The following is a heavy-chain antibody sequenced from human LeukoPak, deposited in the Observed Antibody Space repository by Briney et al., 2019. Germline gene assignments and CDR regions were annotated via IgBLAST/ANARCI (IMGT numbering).Heavy chain of an antibody. J-gene: IGHJ4*02. V-gene: IGHV3-7*01. CDR1: GFRFSSQW. CDR2: INSDGSAK. CDR3: ADLGTSD. Sequence: GGSLRLSCAVSGFRFSSQWMTWVRQDPGTGLEWVATINSDGSAKYLVDSVKGRFTISRDNAKNLVYLQMSILRAEDTAVYYCADLGTSDCGQGTLVTVSS. D-gene: IGHD1-7*01.